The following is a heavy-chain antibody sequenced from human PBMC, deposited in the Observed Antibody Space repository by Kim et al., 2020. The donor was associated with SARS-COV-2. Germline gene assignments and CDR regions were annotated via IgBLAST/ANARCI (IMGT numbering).Heavy chain of an antibody. Sequence: GGSLRLSCAASGFTFSSYAMSWVRQAPGKGLEWVSAISGSGGSTYYADSVKGRFTISRDNSKNTLYLQMNSLRAEDTAVYYCAKELPGYCSSTSCYNDAFDIWGQGTMVTVSS. CDR1: GFTFSSYA. CDR2: ISGSGGST. J-gene: IGHJ3*02. V-gene: IGHV3-23*01. D-gene: IGHD2-2*02. CDR3: AKELPGYCSSTSCYNDAFDI.